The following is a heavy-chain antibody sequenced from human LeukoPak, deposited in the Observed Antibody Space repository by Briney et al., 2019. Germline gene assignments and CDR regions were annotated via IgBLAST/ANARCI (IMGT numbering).Heavy chain of an antibody. V-gene: IGHV3-48*03. CDR2: ISSSGSTI. CDR1: GFTFSSYE. Sequence: PGGSLRLSCAASGFTFSSYEMNWVRQAPGKGLEWVSYISSSGSTIYYADSVKGLFTISRDNAKNSLYLQMNGLSAEDTAGYYFVRVVVAATRYYFDCWGQGTLVTVCS. J-gene: IGHJ4*02. CDR3: VRVVVAATRYYFDC. D-gene: IGHD2-15*01.